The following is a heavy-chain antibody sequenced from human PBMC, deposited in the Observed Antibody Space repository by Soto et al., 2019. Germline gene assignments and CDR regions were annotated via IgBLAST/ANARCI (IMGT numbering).Heavy chain of an antibody. CDR1: GFTFSSYA. J-gene: IGHJ1*01. Sequence: GGSLRLSCAASGFTFSSYAMSWVRQAPGKGLEWVSAISGSGGSTYYADSVKGRFTISRDNSKNTLYLQMNSLRAEDTAVYYCAKDQYYGSGSYQDFQHWGQGTLVTVSS. D-gene: IGHD3-10*01. CDR2: ISGSGGST. V-gene: IGHV3-23*01. CDR3: AKDQYYGSGSYQDFQH.